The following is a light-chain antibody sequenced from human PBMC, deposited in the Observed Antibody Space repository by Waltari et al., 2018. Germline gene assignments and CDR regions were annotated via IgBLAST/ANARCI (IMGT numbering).Light chain of an antibody. CDR1: QSIGYY. J-gene: IGKJ2*01. Sequence: DIQMTQSPSSLSASVGDRVTITCRTSQSIGYYLNWYQQKPGKAPQLLIYAESSLQSGVTSRFSGSGSGTHFTLTISSLQPEDFATYYCQQSYSTPNTFGQGTKLEIK. CDR2: AES. V-gene: IGKV1-39*01. CDR3: QQSYSTPNT.